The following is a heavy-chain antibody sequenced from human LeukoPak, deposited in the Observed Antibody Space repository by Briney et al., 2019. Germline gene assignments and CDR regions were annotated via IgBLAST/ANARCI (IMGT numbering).Heavy chain of an antibody. CDR2: IYHSGST. Sequence: SGTLSLTCAVSGGSISSSNWWSWVRQPPGKGLEWIGEIYHSGSTNYNPSLKSRVTISVDKSKNQSSLKLSSVTAADTAVYYCARLRGATVAHNWFDPWGQGTLVTVSS. CDR1: GGSISSSNW. D-gene: IGHD6-19*01. J-gene: IGHJ5*02. V-gene: IGHV4-4*02. CDR3: ARLRGATVAHNWFDP.